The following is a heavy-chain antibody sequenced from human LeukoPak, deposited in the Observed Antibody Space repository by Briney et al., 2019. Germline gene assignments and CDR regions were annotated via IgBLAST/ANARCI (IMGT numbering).Heavy chain of an antibody. CDR1: GFTFSSYA. CDR3: VREGDCSSSSCYEFDY. Sequence: PEGSLRLSCAASGFTFSSYAMSWVRQAPGKGLEWVSAISGNSGTTNYADSVKGRFAISRDNSKNTLYLQMNSLRVEDTAVYFCVREGDCSSSSCYEFDYWGQGTLVTVSS. V-gene: IGHV3-23*01. D-gene: IGHD2-2*01. CDR2: ISGNSGTT. J-gene: IGHJ4*02.